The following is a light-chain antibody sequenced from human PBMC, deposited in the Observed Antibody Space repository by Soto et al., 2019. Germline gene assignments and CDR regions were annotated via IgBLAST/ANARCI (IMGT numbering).Light chain of an antibody. V-gene: IGKV1-39*01. CDR2: AAS. CDR3: QQSFNSPRT. CDR1: QSIRRS. J-gene: IGKJ1*01. Sequence: DIQIAQAPSSLSASVGDRVTLPCRASQSIRRSLNWYQQKPGKAPKLLIYAASSLQSGVPSRFSGTGSGTDFTLTISSLQPEDFAIYYCQQSFNSPRTFGQGTKVDIK.